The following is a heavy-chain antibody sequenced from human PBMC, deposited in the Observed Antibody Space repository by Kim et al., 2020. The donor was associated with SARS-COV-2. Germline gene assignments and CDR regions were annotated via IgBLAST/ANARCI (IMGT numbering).Heavy chain of an antibody. D-gene: IGHD2-15*01. CDR3: ARGYHCSGDSFYSTFYFDY. J-gene: IGHJ4*02. CDR2: INPSGGST. V-gene: IGHV1-46*01. CDR1: GYTFTSYY. Sequence: ASVKVSCKASGYTFTSYYMHWVRQAPGQGLEWMGIINPSGGSTSYGQKFQGRVTMTRDTSTSTVYMELSSLRSEDTAVYYCARGYHCSGDSFYSTFYFDYWGQGTLVTVSS.